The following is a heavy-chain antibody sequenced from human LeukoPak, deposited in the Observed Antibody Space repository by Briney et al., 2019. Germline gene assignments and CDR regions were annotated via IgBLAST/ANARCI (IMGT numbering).Heavy chain of an antibody. D-gene: IGHD6-13*01. CDR2: IYSGGST. J-gene: IGHJ6*02. CDR3: ARDPLSIAAAGTNYGMDV. CDR1: GFTFSSYA. Sequence: GGSLRLSCEASGFTFSSYAMSWVRQAPGKGLEWVSVIYSGGSTYYADSVKGRFTISRDNSKNTLYLQMNSLRAEDTAVYYCARDPLSIAAAGTNYGMDVWGQGTTVTVSS. V-gene: IGHV3-66*01.